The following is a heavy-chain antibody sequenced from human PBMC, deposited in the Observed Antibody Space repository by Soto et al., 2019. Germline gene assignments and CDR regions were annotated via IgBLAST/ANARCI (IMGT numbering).Heavy chain of an antibody. CDR2: IFSNDEK. V-gene: IGHV2-26*01. CDR3: ARILTTTVTTAGYFDY. Sequence: QVTLKESGPVLVKPTETLTLTCTVSGFSLSNARMGVSWIRQPQGKALEWLAHIFSNDEKSYITSLKSRLTISKDTSKSQVVLTMTNMDPVDTATYYCARILTTTVTTAGYFDYWGQGTLVTVSS. CDR1: GFSLSNARMG. J-gene: IGHJ4*02. D-gene: IGHD4-17*01.